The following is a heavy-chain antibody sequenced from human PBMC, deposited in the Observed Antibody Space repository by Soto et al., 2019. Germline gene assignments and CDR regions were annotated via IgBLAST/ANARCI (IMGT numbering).Heavy chain of an antibody. J-gene: IGHJ6*02. Sequence: QVQLVQSGAEVQKPGSSVKVSCKASGGTFSSYAISWVRQAPGQGLEWMGGIIPIFGTANYAQKFQGRVTSTADESTSTAYMELSSVRAEDTAVYYWARDKPPGTAFYYYYGMDVWGQGTTVTESS. CDR2: IIPIFGTA. V-gene: IGHV1-69*01. CDR3: ARDKPPGTAFYYYYGMDV. D-gene: IGHD1-1*01. CDR1: GGTFSSYA.